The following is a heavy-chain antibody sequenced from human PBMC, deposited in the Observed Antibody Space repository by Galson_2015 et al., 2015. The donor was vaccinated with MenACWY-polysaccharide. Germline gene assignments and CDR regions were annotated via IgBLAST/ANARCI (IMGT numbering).Heavy chain of an antibody. CDR3: AGGGLVRGALGWIDP. CDR2: TYYRSKWYI. V-gene: IGHV6-1*01. CDR1: GDSVSSYSAG. Sequence: ALSGDSVSSYSAGWNWIRQSPSRGLEWLGRTYYRSKWYIDYAVSVNGRISITPDTSRNQFSLQLSSVTPEDTAIYYCAGGGLVRGALGWIDPWGPGILVTVSS. D-gene: IGHD3-16*02. J-gene: IGHJ5*02.